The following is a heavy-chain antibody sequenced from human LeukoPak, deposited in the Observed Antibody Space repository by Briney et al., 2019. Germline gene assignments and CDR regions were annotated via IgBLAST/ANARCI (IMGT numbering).Heavy chain of an antibody. V-gene: IGHV3-74*01. D-gene: IGHD2-21*02. J-gene: IGHJ4*02. CDR3: ARDRSVVVTAIFDY. Sequence: PGGSLRLSCAVSGFTFNTYYMHWVRQAPGRGLVWVSRINSDGSSTLYADSVKGRFTISRDNAKNTLYLQMNSLRAEDTAVYYCARDRSVVVTAIFDYWGQGTLVTVSS. CDR2: INSDGSST. CDR1: GFTFNTYY.